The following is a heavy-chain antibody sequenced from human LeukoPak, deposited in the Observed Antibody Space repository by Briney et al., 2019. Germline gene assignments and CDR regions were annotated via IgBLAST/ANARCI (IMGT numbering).Heavy chain of an antibody. V-gene: IGHV3-23*01. CDR2: ISASGSST. CDR3: AKDAAGPEY. CDR1: GLTFSSYS. Sequence: GGSLRLSCAASGLTFSSYSMSGVRRAPGKGLYWVSGISASGSSTYYADSVKGRFTISRDNPKNTLYLQMNSLRAEDTAVYYCAKDAAGPEYWGQGTLVTVSS. D-gene: IGHD6-13*01. J-gene: IGHJ4*02.